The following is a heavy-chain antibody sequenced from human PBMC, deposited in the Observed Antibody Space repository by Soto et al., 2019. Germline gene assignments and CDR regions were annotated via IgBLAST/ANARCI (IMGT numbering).Heavy chain of an antibody. Sequence: QVQLVESGGGVVQPGRSLRLSCAASGFNFRSYGMHWVRQAPGKGLEWVAIIWYDGSNKYYADSVKGRFTISRDNSKNTLYVQMNSLRAEDTAVYYCARATGGYGPIDYWGQGTLVTVSS. V-gene: IGHV3-33*01. CDR2: IWYDGSNK. CDR1: GFNFRSYG. D-gene: IGHD5-12*01. CDR3: ARATGGYGPIDY. J-gene: IGHJ4*02.